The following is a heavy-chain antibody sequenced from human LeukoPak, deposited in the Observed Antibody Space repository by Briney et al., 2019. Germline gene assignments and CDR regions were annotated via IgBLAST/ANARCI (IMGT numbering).Heavy chain of an antibody. CDR3: ARDGHRRYHYDSSGREDAFDI. D-gene: IGHD3-22*01. J-gene: IGHJ3*02. CDR1: GYTFTSYA. CDR2: INAGNGNT. Sequence: GASVKVSCKASGYTFTSYAMHWVRQAPGQRLEWMGWINAGNGNTKYSQEFQGRVTITRDTSTSTAYMELRSLRSDDTAVYYCARDGHRRYHYDSSGREDAFDIWGQGTMVTVSS. V-gene: IGHV1-3*01.